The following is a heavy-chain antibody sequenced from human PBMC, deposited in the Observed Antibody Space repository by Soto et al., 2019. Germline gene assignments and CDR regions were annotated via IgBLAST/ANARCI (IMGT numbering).Heavy chain of an antibody. Sequence: QITVKESGLTLVKPTETLTLTCTFSGFSLSSIGMGVGWIRQPPGKALEWLALIYWDDDKRYSPSLSSRLTITKDPSKNEVDLTMTNMDPVDTATYYFARLTRGVYDSGRLWEKFDYWGQGTLVTVSS. J-gene: IGHJ4*02. CDR2: IYWDDDK. V-gene: IGHV2-5*02. D-gene: IGHD5-12*01. CDR1: GFSLSSIGMG. CDR3: ARLTRGVYDSGRLWEKFDY.